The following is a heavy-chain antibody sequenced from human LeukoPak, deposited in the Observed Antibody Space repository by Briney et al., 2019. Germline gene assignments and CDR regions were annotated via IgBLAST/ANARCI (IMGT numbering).Heavy chain of an antibody. CDR1: GYTFTSYD. Sequence: ASVKVSCKASGYTFTSYDINWVRQATGQGLEWMGWMNPNSGNTGYAQKFQGRVTMTRNTSISTAYMELSSLRSEDTAVYYCATTPTIAAAGYWYFDLWGRGTLVTVSS. D-gene: IGHD6-13*01. CDR2: MNPNSGNT. V-gene: IGHV1-8*01. CDR3: ATTPTIAAAGYWYFDL. J-gene: IGHJ2*01.